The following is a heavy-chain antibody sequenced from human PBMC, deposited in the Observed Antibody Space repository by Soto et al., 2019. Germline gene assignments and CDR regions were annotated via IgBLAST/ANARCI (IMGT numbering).Heavy chain of an antibody. D-gene: IGHD2-15*01. CDR1: GYTFTGYY. J-gene: IGHJ4*02. Sequence: QVQLVQSGAEVKKPGASVKVSCKASGYTFTGYYMHWVRQAPVQELEWMGWINPNSGGTNYAQKFQGWVTMTRDTSISTAYMELSRLRSDDTAVYYCARDGGYCSGGSCYGDYWGQGTLVTVSS. V-gene: IGHV1-2*04. CDR2: INPNSGGT. CDR3: ARDGGYCSGGSCYGDY.